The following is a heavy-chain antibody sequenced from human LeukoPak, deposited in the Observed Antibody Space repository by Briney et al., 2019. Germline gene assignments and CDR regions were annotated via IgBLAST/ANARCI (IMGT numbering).Heavy chain of an antibody. J-gene: IGHJ4*02. V-gene: IGHV1-69*05. D-gene: IGHD3-3*01. CDR1: GGTFSSYA. Sequence: GASVKVSCKASGGTFSSYAISWVRQAPGQGLEWMGGVIPIFGTANYAQKFQGRVTITTDESTSKAYMELSSLRSEDTAVYYCASGESPPFWSGYYYYFDYWGQGTLVTVSS. CDR3: ASGESPPFWSGYYYYFDY. CDR2: VIPIFGTA.